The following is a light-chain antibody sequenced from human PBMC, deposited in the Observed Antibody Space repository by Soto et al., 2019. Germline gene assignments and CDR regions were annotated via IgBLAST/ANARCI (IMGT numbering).Light chain of an antibody. CDR2: KAS. CDR1: QSIHSW. V-gene: IGKV1-5*03. Sequence: DVQMTQSPSTLSAFVGDRVTVTCRASQSIHSWLAWYQQKPGKAPKLLIYKASTLESGVPSRFSGSGSGTEFTLTISSLQPDDFATYYCQQYSSYRTFGQGTKVEIK. CDR3: QQYSSYRT. J-gene: IGKJ1*01.